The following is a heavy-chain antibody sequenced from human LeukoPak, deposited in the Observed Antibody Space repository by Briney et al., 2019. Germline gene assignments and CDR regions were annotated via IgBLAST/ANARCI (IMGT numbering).Heavy chain of an antibody. CDR3: ARGGAARLHFQN. CDR1: GGSISTYY. V-gene: IGHV4-59*01. CDR2: IYHSGST. D-gene: IGHD6-6*01. Sequence: PSETLSLTCTVSGGSISTYYWNWIRQPPGKGLEWIGYIYHSGSTNYNPSLQSRVTISVDTSKNQFSLNLNSVTAADTAVYYCARGGAARLHFQNWGQGTLVAVSS. J-gene: IGHJ1*01.